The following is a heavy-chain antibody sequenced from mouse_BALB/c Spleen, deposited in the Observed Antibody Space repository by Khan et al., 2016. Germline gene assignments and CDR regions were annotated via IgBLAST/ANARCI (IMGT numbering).Heavy chain of an antibody. V-gene: IGHV1-62-2*01. D-gene: IGHD1-2*01. CDR1: GYTFTEFS. J-gene: IGHJ3*01. CDR2: FYPGSGSI. Sequence: QVQLQQSGAELVKPGASVRLSCKASGYTFTEFSIHWIKQRSGQGLEWIGWFYPGSGSIKYNEKFKDKATVTADKSSNTGYLELSRLTSEDSAVYFCARHEFTTAPFAYWGQGTLVTVSA. CDR3: ARHEFTTAPFAY.